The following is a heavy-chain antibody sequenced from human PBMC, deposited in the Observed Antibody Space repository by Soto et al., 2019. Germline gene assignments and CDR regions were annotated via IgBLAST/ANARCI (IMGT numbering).Heavy chain of an antibody. Sequence: QVQLVESGGGVVQPGKSLRLSCAASGFTFSSYAMHWARQAPGKGLEWVTGISIRGGDEYYAESVRCRFTISRDDSKNTLYLQMDSLRVEDTAVYYCERGTIVARQHLDYWGQGTLVTVSS. V-gene: IGHV3-30*03. D-gene: IGHD6-6*01. CDR1: GFTFSSYA. CDR2: ISIRGGDE. J-gene: IGHJ4*02. CDR3: ERGTIVARQHLDY.